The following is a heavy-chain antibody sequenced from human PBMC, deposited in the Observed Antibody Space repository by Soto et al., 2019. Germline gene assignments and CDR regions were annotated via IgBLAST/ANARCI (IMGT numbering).Heavy chain of an antibody. CDR1: GFTFSSYP. V-gene: IGHV3-21*01. CDR3: ARGDGSSMFDP. D-gene: IGHD6-13*01. Sequence: PGGSLRLSCAASGFTFSSYPMNWVRQAPGKGLEWVSSISRSSSNIYYADSVKGRFTISRDNAKNSLYLQMNSLRAEDTAVYYCARGDGSSMFDPWGQGTLVTVSS. J-gene: IGHJ5*02. CDR2: ISRSSSNI.